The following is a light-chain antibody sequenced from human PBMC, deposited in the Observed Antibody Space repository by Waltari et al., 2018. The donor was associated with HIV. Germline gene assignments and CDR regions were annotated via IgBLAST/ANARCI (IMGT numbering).Light chain of an antibody. V-gene: IGLV4-69*01. CDR3: QTWGTGIQV. CDR2: LNSDGSH. J-gene: IGLJ1*01. CDR1: SGHSHYA. Sequence: QLVLTQSPSASASLGASVKLTCTLSSGHSHYAIAWHQQQPEKGPRYLMKLNSDGSHTNGDRIRDRLSVASSVAERYLTISTLQSEEEADYDCQTWGTGIQVFGSGTKVTVL.